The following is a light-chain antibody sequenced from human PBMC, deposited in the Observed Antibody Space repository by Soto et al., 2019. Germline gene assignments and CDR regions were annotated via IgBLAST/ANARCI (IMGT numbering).Light chain of an antibody. V-gene: IGLV1-40*01. Sequence: QSVLTQPPSVSGAPGQRVTISCTGSSSNIGAGYDVHWYQQLPGTAPKLLFYSNNQRPSGVPDRFSGSKSGTSASLAISGLQSEDEADYYCAAWDDSLNGLVFGGGTKVTVL. CDR2: SNN. J-gene: IGLJ3*02. CDR1: SSNIGAGYD. CDR3: AAWDDSLNGLV.